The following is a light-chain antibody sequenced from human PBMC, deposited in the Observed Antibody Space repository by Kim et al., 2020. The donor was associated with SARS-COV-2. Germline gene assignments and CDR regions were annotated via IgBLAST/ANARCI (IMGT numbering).Light chain of an antibody. CDR3: QQYVSSSYT. J-gene: IGKJ2*01. Sequence: EIVLTQSPGTLSLSPGERATLSCRASQSVSSSYLAWYQQKPGQAPRLLIYGASSRATGIPDRFSGSGSGTDFTLTISILEPEDFAVYYCQQYVSSSYTFGQGTKLEI. CDR2: GAS. CDR1: QSVSSSY. V-gene: IGKV3-20*01.